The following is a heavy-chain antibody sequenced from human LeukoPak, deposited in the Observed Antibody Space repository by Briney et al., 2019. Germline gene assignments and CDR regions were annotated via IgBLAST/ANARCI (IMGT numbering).Heavy chain of an antibody. V-gene: IGHV4-34*01. D-gene: IGHD4-17*01. CDR3: AAGASTVTTARWFDP. CDR1: GGSFSGYY. CDR2: INHSGST. Sequence: PSETLSLTCAVYGGSFSGYYWSWIRQPPGKGLEWIGEINHSGSTNYNPSLKSRVTISVDTSKNQFSLKLSSVTAADTAVYYCAAGASTVTTARWFDPWGQGTLVTVSS. J-gene: IGHJ5*02.